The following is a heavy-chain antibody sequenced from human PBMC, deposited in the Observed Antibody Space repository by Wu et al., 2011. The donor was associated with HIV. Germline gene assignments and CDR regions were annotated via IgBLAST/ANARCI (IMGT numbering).Heavy chain of an antibody. CDR1: GYTFTNFG. CDR2: INPYNGNT. CDR3: ARLSMVRGVIITLDYYYGMDV. Sequence: QVQLVQSGAEVKKPGASVKVSCKASGYTFTNFGISWVRQAPGQGLEWMAWINPYNGNTNYAQKLQGRVTMTTDTSTSTAYMELRSLRSDDTAVYYCARLSMVRGVIITLDYYYGMDVWGQGTMVTVSS. J-gene: IGHJ6*02. V-gene: IGHV1-18*01. D-gene: IGHD3-10*01.